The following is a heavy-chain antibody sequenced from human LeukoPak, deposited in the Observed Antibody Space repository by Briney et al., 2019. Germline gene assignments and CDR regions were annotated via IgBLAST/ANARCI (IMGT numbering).Heavy chain of an antibody. CDR2: INGSGGST. J-gene: IGHJ4*02. CDR1: GFTFSSYA. Sequence: GGSLRLSCAASGFTFSSYAMSWVRQAPGKGLEWVSDINGSGGSTYYADSVKGRFTISRDNSKNTLYLQMNSLRAEDTAVYYCVKDLAMNQYYFDYWGQGTLVTVSS. D-gene: IGHD3-3*02. CDR3: VKDLAMNQYYFDY. V-gene: IGHV3-23*01.